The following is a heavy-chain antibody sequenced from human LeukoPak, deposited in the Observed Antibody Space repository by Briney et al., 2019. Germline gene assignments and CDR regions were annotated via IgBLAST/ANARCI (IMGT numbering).Heavy chain of an antibody. V-gene: IGHV4-34*01. CDR1: GGSISSYY. CDR2: INHSGST. CDR3: ARHNLQGYYDILTGYHRNWFDP. J-gene: IGHJ5*02. Sequence: SETLSLTCTVSGGSISSYYWSWIRQPPGKGLEWIGEINHSGSTNYNPSLKSRVTISVDTSKNQFSLKLSSVTAADTAVYYCARHNLQGYYDILTGYHRNWFDPWGQGTLVTVSS. D-gene: IGHD3-9*01.